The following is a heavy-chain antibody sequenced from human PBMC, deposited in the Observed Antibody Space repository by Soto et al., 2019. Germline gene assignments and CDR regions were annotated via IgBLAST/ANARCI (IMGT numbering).Heavy chain of an antibody. CDR3: ARHEGDFWSGYYLLTWFDP. J-gene: IGHJ5*02. V-gene: IGHV4-59*08. CDR2: IYYSGST. D-gene: IGHD3-3*01. CDR1: GGSISSYY. Sequence: ETLSLTCTVSGGSISSYYWSWIRQPPGKGLEWIGYIYYSGSTNYNPSLKSRVTISVDTSKNQFSLKLSSVTAADTAVYYCARHEGDFWSGYYLLTWFDPWGQGTLVTVSS.